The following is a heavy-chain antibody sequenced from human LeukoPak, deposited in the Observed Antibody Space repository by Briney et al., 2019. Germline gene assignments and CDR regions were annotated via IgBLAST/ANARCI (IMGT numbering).Heavy chain of an antibody. V-gene: IGHV3-21*06. CDR2: ISGSSDDI. D-gene: IGHD2/OR15-2a*01. CDR3: ASGQGDYLDAFDI. J-gene: IGHJ3*02. CDR1: EFTFSSYS. Sequence: GGSLRLSCAGSEFTFSSYSMHWVRQAPGKGLEWVSSISGSSDDIYYADSVKGRFTVSRDNSKNSLYLQMKRLRAEDTAVYYCASGQGDYLDAFDIWGQGTMVTVSS.